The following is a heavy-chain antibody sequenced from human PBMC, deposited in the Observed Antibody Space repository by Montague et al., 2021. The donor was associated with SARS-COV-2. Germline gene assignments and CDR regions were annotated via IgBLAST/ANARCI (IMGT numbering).Heavy chain of an antibody. CDR3: ARGDHDILTGYYIPYFDY. Sequence: LRLSCAASGFTFSSYAMHWVRQAPGKGLEWVAVISYDGSNKYYADSVKGRFTISRDNSKNTLYLQMNSLRAEDTAVYYCARGDHDILTGYYIPYFDYWGQGTLVTVSS. V-gene: IGHV3-30*04. J-gene: IGHJ4*02. CDR2: ISYDGSNK. CDR1: GFTFSSYA. D-gene: IGHD3-9*01.